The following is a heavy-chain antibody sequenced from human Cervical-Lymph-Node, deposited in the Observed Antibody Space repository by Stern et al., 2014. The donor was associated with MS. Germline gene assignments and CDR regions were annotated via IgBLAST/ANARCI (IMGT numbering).Heavy chain of an antibody. V-gene: IGHV3-30*03. CDR3: ASSTLTDAFDI. Sequence: VQLVESGGGVVQPGRSLTLSCAASRFSFNDYGIHWVRQSPGKGLEWVSLISSDGSQKCFADSVKGRFTISRDNSKNTAYVQMNSLQADDTAVYCCASSTLTDAFDIWGQGTMVTVSS. CDR1: RFSFNDYG. CDR2: ISSDGSQK. D-gene: IGHD4-11*01. J-gene: IGHJ3*02.